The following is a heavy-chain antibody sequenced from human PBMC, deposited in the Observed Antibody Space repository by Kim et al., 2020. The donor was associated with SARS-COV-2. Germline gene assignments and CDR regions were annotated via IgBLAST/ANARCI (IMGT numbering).Heavy chain of an antibody. V-gene: IGHV3-30*04. CDR1: GFTFSSYA. CDR3: ARSMITFGGVIVSCFDY. Sequence: GGSLRLSCAASGFTFSSYAMHWVRQAPGKGLEWVAVISYDGSNKYYADSVKGRFTISRDNSKNTLYLQMNSLRAEDTAVYYCARSMITFGGVIVSCFDYWGQGTLVTVSS. J-gene: IGHJ4*02. D-gene: IGHD3-16*02. CDR2: ISYDGSNK.